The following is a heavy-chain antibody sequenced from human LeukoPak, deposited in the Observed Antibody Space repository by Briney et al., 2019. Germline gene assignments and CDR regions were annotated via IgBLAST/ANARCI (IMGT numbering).Heavy chain of an antibody. CDR2: INPNSGGT. CDR1: GYTFTGYY. J-gene: IGHJ4*02. D-gene: IGHD5-18*01. V-gene: IGHV1-2*02. CDR3: ARGVRVATAITAIDY. Sequence: GASVKVSCKASGYTFTGYYMHWVRQAPGQGLEWMRWINPNSGGTNYAQKFQGRVTMTRDTSISTAYMELSRLRSDDTAVYYCARGVRVATAITAIDYWGQGTLVTVSS.